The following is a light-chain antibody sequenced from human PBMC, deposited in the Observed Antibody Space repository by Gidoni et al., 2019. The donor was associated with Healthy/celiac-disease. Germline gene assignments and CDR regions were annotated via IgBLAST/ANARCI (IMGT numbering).Light chain of an antibody. CDR2: DAT. V-gene: IGKV1-33*01. CDR1: QDISNY. CDR3: QQYDNLPLT. J-gene: IGKJ4*01. Sequence: DIQMTQSPSSLSASVGDRVTITCQASQDISNYLNWYQQKPGKAPKLLIYDATNLEAGVPSRFSGGGSGTDFTFTISSLQPDDIATYYCQQYDNLPLTFXGXTKVEIK.